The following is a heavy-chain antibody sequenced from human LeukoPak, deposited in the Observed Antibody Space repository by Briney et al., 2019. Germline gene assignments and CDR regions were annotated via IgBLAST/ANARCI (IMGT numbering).Heavy chain of an antibody. CDR3: ATLRFLEWSL. D-gene: IGHD3-3*01. J-gene: IGHJ4*02. V-gene: IGHV4-30-4*01. CDR1: NDSISSGDYY. Sequence: SETLSLTCTVSNDSISSGDYYWNWIRQPPGKGLEWIGYIFHRGGTSYNPSLKSRVTISVDTSKNQFSLKLSSVTAADTAVYYCATLRFLEWSLWGQGTLVTVSS. CDR2: IFHRGGT.